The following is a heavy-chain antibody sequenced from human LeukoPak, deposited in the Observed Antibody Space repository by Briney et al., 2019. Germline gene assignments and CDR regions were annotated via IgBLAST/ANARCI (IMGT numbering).Heavy chain of an antibody. D-gene: IGHD3-22*01. CDR1: GGSFSGYY. CDR3: ARDGTYYYDSSGYYYFDY. CDR2: INHSGST. Sequence: SETLSLTCAVYGGSFSGYYWSWIRQPPGKGLEWIGEINHSGSTNYNPSLKSRVTISVDTSKNQFSLKLSSVTAADTAVYYCARDGTYYYDSSGYYYFDYWGQGTLVTVSS. J-gene: IGHJ4*02. V-gene: IGHV4-34*01.